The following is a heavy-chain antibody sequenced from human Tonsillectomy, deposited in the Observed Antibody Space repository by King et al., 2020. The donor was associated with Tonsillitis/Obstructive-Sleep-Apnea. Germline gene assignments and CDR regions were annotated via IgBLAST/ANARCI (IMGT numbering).Heavy chain of an antibody. D-gene: IGHD6-19*01. V-gene: IGHV1-18*01. CDR2: ISGFSGDT. Sequence: QLVQSGAEVKKPGASVKVSCQASGYTFKSYGIIWVRQAPGQGLEWMGWISGFSGDTKYAQKFQGRVTMTTDTSTSTAYMELRSLRSDDTAVYYWARARGVAGKFWFDPWGQGTLVTVSS. CDR1: GYTFKSYG. CDR3: ARARGVAGKFWFDP. J-gene: IGHJ5*02.